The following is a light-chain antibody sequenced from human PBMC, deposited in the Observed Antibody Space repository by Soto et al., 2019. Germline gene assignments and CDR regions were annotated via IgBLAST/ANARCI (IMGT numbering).Light chain of an antibody. CDR1: QRVGIN. CDR3: QQYDDRPRT. J-gene: IGKJ1*01. CDR2: SAS. V-gene: IGKV3-15*01. Sequence: EIVMKQSPATLSVSPGETATLSCRASQRVGINLAWYQQKPGQAPRLLLYSASTRASGIPDRFSGSGSGTEFTPTISRMQSEDFAFFYCQQYDDRPRTFGQGTKVEIK.